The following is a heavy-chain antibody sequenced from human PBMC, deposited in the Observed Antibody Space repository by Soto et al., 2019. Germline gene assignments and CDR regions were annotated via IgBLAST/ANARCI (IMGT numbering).Heavy chain of an antibody. J-gene: IGHJ5*02. Sequence: QVQLEESGPGLVKPSETLSLRCTVSGGSVSSDSYHWCWVRQPPGKGLEWIGNIYYSGTTNYNPSRESRVSMSVDTSKNQFSPKLSSVTAADTAVYYCAARVGATPPITWGQGTLVIVSS. CDR2: IYYSGTT. V-gene: IGHV4-61*01. D-gene: IGHD1-26*01. CDR3: AARVGATPPIT. CDR1: GGSVSSDSYH.